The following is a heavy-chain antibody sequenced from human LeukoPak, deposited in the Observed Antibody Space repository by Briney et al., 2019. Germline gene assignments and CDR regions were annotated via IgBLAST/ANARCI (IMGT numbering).Heavy chain of an antibody. J-gene: IGHJ4*02. D-gene: IGHD3-22*01. CDR1: GFTFSSYA. Sequence: GRSLRLSCAASGFTFSSYAMHWVRQAPGKGLEWVAVISYDGSNKYYADSVKGRFTISRDNSKNTLYLQMNSLRAEDTAVYYCARPPYYYDSSGYFDYWGQGTLVTVSS. CDR2: ISYDGSNK. V-gene: IGHV3-30*04. CDR3: ARPPYYYDSSGYFDY.